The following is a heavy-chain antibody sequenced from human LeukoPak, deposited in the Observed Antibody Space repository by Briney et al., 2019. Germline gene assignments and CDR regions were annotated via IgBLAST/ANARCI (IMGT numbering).Heavy chain of an antibody. CDR2: ISGSGGST. Sequence: GSLRLSCAASGFTFSSYAMSWVRQAPGKGLEWVSAISGSGGSTYYADSVKGRFTISRDNSKNTLYLQMNSLGAEDTAVYYCAKSNYYDSSGYYPPDAFDIWGQGTMVTVSS. D-gene: IGHD3-22*01. V-gene: IGHV3-23*01. J-gene: IGHJ3*02. CDR1: GFTFSSYA. CDR3: AKSNYYDSSGYYPPDAFDI.